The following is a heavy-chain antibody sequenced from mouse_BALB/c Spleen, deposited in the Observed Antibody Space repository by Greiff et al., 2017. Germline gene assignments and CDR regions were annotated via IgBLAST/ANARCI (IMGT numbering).Heavy chain of an antibody. CDR2: IDPSDSYT. CDR1: GYTFTSYW. J-gene: IGHJ2*01. Sequence: QVQLQQPGAELVKPGASVKLSCKASGYTFTSYWMHWVKQRPGQGLEWIGEIDPSDSYTNYNQKFKGKATLTVDKSSSTAYMQLSSLTSEDSAVYYCARSMVTTVVATPYWGQGTTLTVSS. CDR3: ARSMVTTVVATPY. V-gene: IGHV1-69*02. D-gene: IGHD1-1*01.